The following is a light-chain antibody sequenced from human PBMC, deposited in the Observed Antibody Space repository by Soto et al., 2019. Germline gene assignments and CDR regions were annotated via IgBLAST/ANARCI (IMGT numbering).Light chain of an antibody. CDR1: QSISGN. V-gene: IGKV3-15*01. Sequence: EIVMTQSPATLSVSPGESATLSCRASQSISGNLAWYQQKPGLSPRLLIYHTSTRATGVPARFSGSGSGTEFSLTISSLQSEDFAVYYCQRYDDWPLTFCGGTKVEIK. CDR3: QRYDDWPLT. CDR2: HTS. J-gene: IGKJ4*01.